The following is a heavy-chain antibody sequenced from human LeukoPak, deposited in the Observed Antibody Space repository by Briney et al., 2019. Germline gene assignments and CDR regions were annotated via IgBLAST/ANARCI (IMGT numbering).Heavy chain of an antibody. V-gene: IGHV3-48*03. CDR3: ARVVSSGWYYFDY. Sequence: GGSLRLSCAASGFTFSSYKMNWVRQAPGKGLEWVSYISSSGSTIYYADSVKGRFTISRDNAKNSLYLQMNSLRAEDTAVYYCARVVSSGWYYFDYWGQGTLVTVSS. D-gene: IGHD6-19*01. J-gene: IGHJ4*02. CDR1: GFTFSSYK. CDR2: ISSSGSTI.